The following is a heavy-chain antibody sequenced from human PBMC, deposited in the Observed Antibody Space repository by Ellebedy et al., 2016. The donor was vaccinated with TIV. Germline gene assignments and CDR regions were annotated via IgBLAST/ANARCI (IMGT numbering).Heavy chain of an antibody. J-gene: IGHJ4*02. CDR3: ARDSGRRRSWDNDY. V-gene: IGHV3-23*01. D-gene: IGHD3-10*01. CDR1: GFTFSPYA. CDR2: IVGSGA. Sequence: GESLKISCAASGFTFSPYAMAWVRQAPGKGLEWVSGIVGSGAQKYADSVKGRFTISRDNSKRTVDLQMNSLRAEETAVYYCARDSGRRRSWDNDYWGQGTLVTVSS.